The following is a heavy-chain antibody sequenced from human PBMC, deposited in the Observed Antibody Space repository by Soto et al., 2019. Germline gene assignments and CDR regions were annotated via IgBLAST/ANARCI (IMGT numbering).Heavy chain of an antibody. CDR1: GFTFSSYA. CDR3: ERENTAMAPHFDY. V-gene: IGHV3-30-3*01. D-gene: IGHD5-18*01. CDR2: ISYDGSNK. J-gene: IGHJ4*02. Sequence: QVQLVESGGGVVQPGRSLRLSCAASGFTFSSYAMHWVRQAPGKGLEWVAVISYDGSNKYYADSVKGRFTISRDNXKKPLYLQMNSLRSEDTAVHYCERENTAMAPHFDYWGQGTLVTVSS.